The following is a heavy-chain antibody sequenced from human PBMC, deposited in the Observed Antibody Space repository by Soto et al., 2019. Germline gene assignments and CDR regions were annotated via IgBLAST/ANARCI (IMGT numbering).Heavy chain of an antibody. Sequence: PSETLSLTCTVSDDSISAYSWSWVRQPPGKGLEWIGNVHSSGNTKYNPSLKSRVTMSVDTSKNQFSLRLISVTAADTAIYYCGREGNLGRWLQPLDFWGQGTLVTVSS. CDR1: DDSISAYS. CDR3: GREGNLGRWLQPLDF. CDR2: VHSSGNT. J-gene: IGHJ4*02. D-gene: IGHD5-12*01. V-gene: IGHV4-59*01.